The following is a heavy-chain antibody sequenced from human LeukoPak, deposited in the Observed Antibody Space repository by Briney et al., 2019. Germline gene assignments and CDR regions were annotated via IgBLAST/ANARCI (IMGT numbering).Heavy chain of an antibody. Sequence: GGSLRLSCAASGFTFSDYYMSWIRQAPGKGLEWVSYISSSSGYTNYADSVKGRFTISRDNAKNSLYLQMNSLRAEDTAVYYCARVMTYSSSWYYFDYWGQGTLVTVSS. CDR1: GFTFSDYY. CDR3: ARVMTYSSSWYYFDY. V-gene: IGHV3-11*06. J-gene: IGHJ4*02. D-gene: IGHD6-13*01. CDR2: ISSSSGYT.